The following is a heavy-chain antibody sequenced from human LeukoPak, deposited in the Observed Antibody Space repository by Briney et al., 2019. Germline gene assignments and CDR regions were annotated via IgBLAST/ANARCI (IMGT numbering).Heavy chain of an antibody. D-gene: IGHD4-17*01. J-gene: IGHJ4*02. CDR1: GFTFSSYW. V-gene: IGHV3-7*01. CDR3: ARDTTAPLTTSLGYFTY. Sequence: GGSLRLSCAASGFTFSSYWVSWVRQAPGKGLEWVANIKQDGSQKYYVDSVKGRFTISRDNAKNSLDLQMNSLRGEDTAVYYCARDTTAPLTTSLGYFTYWGQGTLVTVSS. CDR2: IKQDGSQK.